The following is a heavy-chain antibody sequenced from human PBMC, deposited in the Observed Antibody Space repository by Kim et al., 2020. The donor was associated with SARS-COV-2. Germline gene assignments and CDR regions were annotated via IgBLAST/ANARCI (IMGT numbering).Heavy chain of an antibody. CDR2: IWYDGSNK. CDR1: GFTFSSYG. CDR3: ARDRGAVAGIDYYYYGMDV. J-gene: IGHJ6*02. V-gene: IGHV3-33*01. Sequence: GGSLRLSCAASGFTFSSYGMHWVRQAPGKGLEWVAVIWYDGSNKYYADSVKGRFTSSRDNSKNTLYLQMNSLRAEDTAVYYCARDRGAVAGIDYYYYGMDVWGQGTTVTVSS. D-gene: IGHD6-19*01.